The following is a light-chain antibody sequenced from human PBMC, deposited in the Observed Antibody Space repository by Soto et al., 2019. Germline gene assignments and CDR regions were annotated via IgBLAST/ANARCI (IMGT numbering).Light chain of an antibody. Sequence: EIVMTQSPATLSVSPGERATLSCRASQSFNSNLAWYQQKPCQAPRLLIYGASTRATDIPARFSGSGSGTEFTLTISSLQSEYFAVYWCHQYNNWWTLGQGTKVEIK. V-gene: IGKV3-15*01. CDR1: QSFNSN. J-gene: IGKJ1*01. CDR3: HQYNNWWT. CDR2: GAS.